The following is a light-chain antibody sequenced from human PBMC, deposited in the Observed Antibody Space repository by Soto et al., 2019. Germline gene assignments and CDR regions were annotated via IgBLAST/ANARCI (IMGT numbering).Light chain of an antibody. CDR1: QSVRNNY. J-gene: IGKJ1*01. V-gene: IGKV3-20*01. CDR3: QQYGTSPRT. Sequence: EIGLTQSPGTLSLSPGERATLSCRASQSVRNNYLAWYQQRPGQAPRLLMHGASSRATGIPDRFSGSGSGTDFTLTISRLEPEDFAVYYCQQYGTSPRTFGQGTKVEIK. CDR2: GAS.